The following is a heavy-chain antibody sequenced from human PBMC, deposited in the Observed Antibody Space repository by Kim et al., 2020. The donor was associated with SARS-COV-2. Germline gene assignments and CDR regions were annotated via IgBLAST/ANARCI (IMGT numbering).Heavy chain of an antibody. Sequence: RFTISRDSSKNTLYLQMNSLRAEDTAVYYCAKWGDPYSSGWYGTRSWFDPWGQGTLVTVSS. J-gene: IGHJ5*02. D-gene: IGHD6-19*01. CDR3: AKWGDPYSSGWYGTRSWFDP. V-gene: IGHV3-23*01.